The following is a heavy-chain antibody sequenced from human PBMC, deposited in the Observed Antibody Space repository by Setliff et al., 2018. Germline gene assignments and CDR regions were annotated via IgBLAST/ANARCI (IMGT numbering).Heavy chain of an antibody. D-gene: IGHD6-6*01. CDR2: LDWDDDK. J-gene: IGHJ3*01. CDR3: ARLPPLVQNNGASNHAFDV. Sequence: SGPTLVNPTQTLTLTCTFSGFSLSTTETHVSWIRQPPGKAPEWLARLDWDDDKFYNTSLRSRLTLPKDTSKNQVILTMTNMDPADTATYYCARLPPLVQNNGASNHAFDVWGQGQWSPSPQ. CDR1: GFSLSTTETH. V-gene: IGHV2-70*04.